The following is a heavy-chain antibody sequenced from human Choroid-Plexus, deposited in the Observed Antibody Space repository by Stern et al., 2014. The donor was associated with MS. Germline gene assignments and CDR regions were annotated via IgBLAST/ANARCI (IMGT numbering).Heavy chain of an antibody. CDR1: GFTFSNFG. V-gene: IGHV3-30*02. J-gene: IGHJ4*02. CDR3: AKDRQWSTYFFDY. D-gene: IGHD2-15*01. Sequence: QVHLVQSGGGVAQPGGPLILSCAASGFTFSNFGMHWVRQAPGKGLEWVALIWYDGSAKYYAESVTGRFTLFRDNSKDTLYMQMNSLRAEDTAVYHCAKDRQWSTYFFDYWGQGSLVTVSS. CDR2: IWYDGSAK.